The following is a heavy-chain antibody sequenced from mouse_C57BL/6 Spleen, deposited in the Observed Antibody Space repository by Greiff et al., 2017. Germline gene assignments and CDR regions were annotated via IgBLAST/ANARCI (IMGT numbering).Heavy chain of an antibody. V-gene: IGHV1-69*01. CDR2: IDPSDSYT. J-gene: IGHJ2*01. Sequence: QVQLQQPGAELVMPGASVKLSCKASGYTFTSYWMHWVKQRPGQGLEWIGEIDPSDSYTNYNQKFKGKSTLTVDKSSSTAYMQLSSLTSEDSAVYYCARSDYASSSYYWGQGTPLTVSS. CDR3: ARSDYASSSYY. D-gene: IGHD1-1*01. CDR1: GYTFTSYW.